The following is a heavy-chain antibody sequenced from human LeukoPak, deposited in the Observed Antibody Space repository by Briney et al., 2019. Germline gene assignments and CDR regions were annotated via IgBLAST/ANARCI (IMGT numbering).Heavy chain of an antibody. V-gene: IGHV3-48*02. CDR1: GFTFSSYS. CDR3: ASHETYYYDSSGYLGDY. CDR2: ISSSSSTI. J-gene: IGHJ4*02. D-gene: IGHD3-22*01. Sequence: GGSLRLSCAASGFTFSSYSMNWVRQAPGKGLEWVSYISSSSSTIYYADSVKGRFTISRDNAKNSLYLQMNSLRDEDTAVYYCASHETYYYDSSGYLGDYWGQGTLVTVSS.